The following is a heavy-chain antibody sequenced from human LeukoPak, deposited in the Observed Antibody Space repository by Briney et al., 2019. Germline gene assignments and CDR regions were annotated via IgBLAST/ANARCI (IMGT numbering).Heavy chain of an antibody. V-gene: IGHV3-30*02. D-gene: IGHD1-7*01. J-gene: IGHJ6*03. Sequence: GGSLRLSCAASGFVFRNFGIHWVRQAPGKGLEWVTFIRNGGSDKYYTASVRGRFTISRDNSKSTVYLQMNSLRIEDTVLYYCAKRRGLELLYYYYMDVWGRGTTVTVSS. CDR1: GFVFRNFG. CDR2: IRNGGSDK. CDR3: AKRRGLELLYYYYMDV.